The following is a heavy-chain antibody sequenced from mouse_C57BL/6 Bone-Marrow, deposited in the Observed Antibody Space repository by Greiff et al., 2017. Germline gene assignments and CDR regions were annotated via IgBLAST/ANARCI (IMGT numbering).Heavy chain of an antibody. D-gene: IGHD1-1*01. J-gene: IGHJ1*03. Sequence: QVQLQQSGAELVKPGASVKISCKASGYAFSSYWMNWVKQRPGKGLEWIGQIYPGDGDTNYNGKFKGKATLTADKSSSTAYMRLSSLTSEDSAVYFGARAGLLRWPYWYFDVGGTGTTVTVSS. V-gene: IGHV1-80*01. CDR2: IYPGDGDT. CDR1: GYAFSSYW. CDR3: ARAGLLRWPYWYFDV.